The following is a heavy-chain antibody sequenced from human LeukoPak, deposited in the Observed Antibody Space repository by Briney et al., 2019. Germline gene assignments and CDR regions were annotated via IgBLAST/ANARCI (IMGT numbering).Heavy chain of an antibody. V-gene: IGHV3-23*01. CDR1: GFTFSSYG. CDR2: ISGSGGST. J-gene: IGHJ5*02. Sequence: GGSLRLSRAASGFTFSSYGMSWVRQAPGKGLEWVSAISGSGGSTYYADSVKGRFTISRDNSKNTLYLQMKSLRAEDTAVYYCAKRIRVNWFDPWGQGTLVTVSS. CDR3: AKRIRVNWFDP.